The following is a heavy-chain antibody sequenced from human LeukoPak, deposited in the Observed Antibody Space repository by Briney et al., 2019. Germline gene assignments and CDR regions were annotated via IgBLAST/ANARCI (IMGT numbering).Heavy chain of an antibody. J-gene: IGHJ3*02. CDR2: ISGSGGRT. Sequence: PGGPLRLSCGASGFTLSNFPVRGARDAPGKGLEGVSAISGSGGRTYYPDSVKGRFTISRNNSKNTLYLQINSLRAEDTAVYYCAKSHAVDAAFDIWGQGTMVTVSS. CDR1: GFTLSNFP. V-gene: IGHV3-23*01. D-gene: IGHD4-23*01. CDR3: AKSHAVDAAFDI.